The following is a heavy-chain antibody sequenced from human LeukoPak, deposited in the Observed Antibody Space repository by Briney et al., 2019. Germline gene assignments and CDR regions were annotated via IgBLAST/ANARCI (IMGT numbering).Heavy chain of an antibody. J-gene: IGHJ4*02. CDR1: GGSISSYY. D-gene: IGHD5-18*01. CDR3: ARHQMRYSYGTLFDY. Sequence: SETLSLTCTVSGGSISSYYWSWIRQPPGKGLEWIGLIYYSGSTYYNPSLKSRVTISVDTSKNQFSLRLSSVTATDTAEYFCARHQMRYSYGTLFDYWGQGTLVTVSS. V-gene: IGHV4-59*08. CDR2: IYYSGST.